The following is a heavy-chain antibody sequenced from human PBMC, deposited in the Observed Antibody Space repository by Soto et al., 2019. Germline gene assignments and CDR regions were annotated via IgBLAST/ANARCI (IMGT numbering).Heavy chain of an antibody. J-gene: IGHJ6*02. V-gene: IGHV3-64*02. D-gene: IGHD6-19*01. Sequence: PGGSLRLSCAASGFTFRSYAMHWVRQAPGKGLEYVSGISNNGGSTYYADSVKGRFTISRDNSKNTLYLQMGSLRAEDLAVYYCARDRHSSGWYFGMDVWGQGTTVTVSS. CDR3: ARDRHSSGWYFGMDV. CDR2: ISNNGGST. CDR1: GFTFRSYA.